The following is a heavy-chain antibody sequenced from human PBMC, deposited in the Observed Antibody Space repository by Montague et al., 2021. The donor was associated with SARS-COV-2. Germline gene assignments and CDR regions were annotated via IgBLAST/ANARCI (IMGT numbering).Heavy chain of an antibody. Sequence: PALVKPTQTLTLTCTFSGFSLNTSGMCVSWIRQPPGKALEWLALIDWDEDQYYSTSLKTRLTISKDTSKNQVVLTMTNMDPIDTATYYCARSYGDYRDSYFDYWGQGTLVTVPP. J-gene: IGHJ4*02. CDR3: ARSYGDYRDSYFDY. V-gene: IGHV2-70*01. CDR1: GFSLNTSGMC. CDR2: IDWDEDQ. D-gene: IGHD4-17*01.